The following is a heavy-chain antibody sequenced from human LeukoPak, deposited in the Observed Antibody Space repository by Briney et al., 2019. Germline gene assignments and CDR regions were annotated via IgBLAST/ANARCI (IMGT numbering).Heavy chain of an antibody. D-gene: IGHD2-8*01. CDR2: ISPSSDVT. V-gene: IGHV3-48*02. CDR1: GFTFSSYE. J-gene: IGHJ4*02. CDR3: AREVDIGGYCNYGYCQ. Sequence: GGSLRLSCAASGFTFSSYELNWVRHASGKGLEWVSYISPSSDVTYYAESVQGRFTISRDNAKNALYLQMNSLTDEDTALYYCAREVDIGGYCNYGYCQWGQGTLVTVSS.